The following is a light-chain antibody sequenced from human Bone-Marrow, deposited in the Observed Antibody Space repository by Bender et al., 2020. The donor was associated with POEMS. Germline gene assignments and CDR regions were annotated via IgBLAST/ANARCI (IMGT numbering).Light chain of an antibody. CDR3: CSYAATSAYV. CDR1: SSDVGSSGY. CDR2: EVS. J-gene: IGLJ1*01. Sequence: QSALTQPPSASGSPGQSVTISCTGTSSDVGSSGYVSWYQHHPGKPPKVIIYEVSQRPSGVPNRFSGSKSGNTASLTVSGVQPEDEADYHCCSYAATSAYVFGTGTKVTVL. V-gene: IGLV2-8*01.